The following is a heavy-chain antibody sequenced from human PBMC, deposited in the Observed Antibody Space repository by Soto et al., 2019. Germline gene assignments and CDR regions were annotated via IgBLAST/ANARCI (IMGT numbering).Heavy chain of an antibody. CDR2: IYYSGST. D-gene: IGHD3-10*01. V-gene: IGHV4-39*01. J-gene: IGHJ6*03. CDR3: ARHYYGSGSYYNALYYYYYMDV. Sequence: SETLSLTCTVSGGSISSSSYYWGWIRQPPGKGLEWIGSIYYSGSTYYNPSFKSRVTISVDTSKNQFSLMLSSVTAADTAVYYCARHYYGSGSYYNALYYYYYMDVWGKGTTVTVSS. CDR1: GGSISSSSYY.